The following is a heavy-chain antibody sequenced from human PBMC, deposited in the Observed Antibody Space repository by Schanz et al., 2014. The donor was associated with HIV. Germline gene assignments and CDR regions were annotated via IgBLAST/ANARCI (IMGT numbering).Heavy chain of an antibody. D-gene: IGHD3-16*01. V-gene: IGHV3-48*02. CDR3: VRAGGELGGYYYGMDV. CDR1: GFTFSSFS. Sequence: VQLVESGGGLVKPGGSLRLSCAASGFTFSSFSMNWVRQAPGKGLEWVSYISSSSTTIYYADSVKGRFTISKDNAKTSLYLQMNSLRDEDTAVYYCVRAGGELGGYYYGMDVWGQGTTVSVSS. J-gene: IGHJ6*02. CDR2: ISSSSTTI.